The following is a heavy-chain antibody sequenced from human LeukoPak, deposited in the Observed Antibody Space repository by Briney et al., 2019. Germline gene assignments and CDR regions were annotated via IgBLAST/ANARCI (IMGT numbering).Heavy chain of an antibody. V-gene: IGHV3-30*02. CDR1: GFTLSSYG. D-gene: IGHD5-12*01. Sequence: PGGSLRLSCAASGFTLSSYGMHWVRQAPGKGLEWVAFIRYDGSNKYYADSVKGRFTISRDNSNNTLYLQMNSLRAEDTAFYYCAKARGSSGYDAPLSDYWGQGTLVTVSS. CDR3: AKARGSSGYDAPLSDY. J-gene: IGHJ4*02. CDR2: IRYDGSNK.